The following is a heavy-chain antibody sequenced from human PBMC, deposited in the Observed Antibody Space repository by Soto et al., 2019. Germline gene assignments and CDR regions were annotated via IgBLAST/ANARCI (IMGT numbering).Heavy chain of an antibody. CDR2: INHTAST. CDR3: ALGGYSGSLRSYYFGY. D-gene: IGHD5-12*01. J-gene: IGHJ4*02. Sequence: SETLSLTCAVYRGSFSGYYWSWILQPPENGLEWIGEINHTASTNYNPSLKSRVTISVDTSKNQFSLQLSSVTAADTAVYSCALGGYSGSLRSYYFGYWRQGTMVTVSS. CDR1: RGSFSGYY. V-gene: IGHV4-34*01.